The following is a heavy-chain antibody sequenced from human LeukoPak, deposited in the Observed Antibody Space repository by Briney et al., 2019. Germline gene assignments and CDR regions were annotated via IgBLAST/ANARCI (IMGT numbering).Heavy chain of an antibody. CDR1: GGSFSGYY. J-gene: IGHJ4*02. D-gene: IGHD4-17*01. Sequence: PSETLSLTCAVYGGSFSGYYWSWIRQPPGKGLEWIGEINHSGSTNYNPSLKSRVTISVDTSKNQFSLKLSSVTAADTAVYHCARSSPDYGGYVGRADYWGQGTLVTVSS. CDR2: INHSGST. V-gene: IGHV4-34*01. CDR3: ARSSPDYGGYVGRADY.